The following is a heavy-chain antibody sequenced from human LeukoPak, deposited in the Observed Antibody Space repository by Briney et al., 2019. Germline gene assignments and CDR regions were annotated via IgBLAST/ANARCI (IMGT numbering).Heavy chain of an antibody. J-gene: IGHJ4*02. Sequence: SETLSLTCTVSGGSISSSSYYWGWIRQPPGKGLEWIGSIYYSGSTYYNPSLKSRVTISVDTSKNQFSLKLSSVTAADTAVYYCARGFYYFDYWGQGTLVTVSS. CDR2: IYYSGST. CDR3: ARGFYYFDY. CDR1: GGSISSSSYY. V-gene: IGHV4-39*01.